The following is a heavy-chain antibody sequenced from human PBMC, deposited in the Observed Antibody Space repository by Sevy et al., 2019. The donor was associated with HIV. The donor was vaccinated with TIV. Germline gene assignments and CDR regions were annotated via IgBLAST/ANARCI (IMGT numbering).Heavy chain of an antibody. D-gene: IGHD2-15*01. CDR3: ARAYCSDGSCYEGAY. Sequence: ASVKVSCKASGYTFTSYYIHWVRQAPGQGLEWMGRISPMNGDTDYAQTFQGRVTMTRDTSISAAYLDVTRLRSDDTATYYCARAYCSDGSCYEGAYWGQGALVTVSS. J-gene: IGHJ4*02. CDR2: ISPMNGDT. CDR1: GYTFTSYY. V-gene: IGHV1-2*06.